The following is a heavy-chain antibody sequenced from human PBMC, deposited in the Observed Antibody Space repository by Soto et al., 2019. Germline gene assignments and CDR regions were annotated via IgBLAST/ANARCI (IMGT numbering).Heavy chain of an antibody. J-gene: IGHJ5*02. CDR3: ARDAVSSWSNNWFDP. CDR1: GFTFSSYG. Sequence: QVQLVESGGGVVQPGRSLRLSCAASGFTFSSYGMHWVRQAPGKGLEWVAVIWYDGSNKYYADSVKGRFTISRDNSKNTLYLQMNSLSAEDTAVYYCARDAVSSWSNNWFDPWGQGTLVTVSS. V-gene: IGHV3-33*01. D-gene: IGHD6-13*01. CDR2: IWYDGSNK.